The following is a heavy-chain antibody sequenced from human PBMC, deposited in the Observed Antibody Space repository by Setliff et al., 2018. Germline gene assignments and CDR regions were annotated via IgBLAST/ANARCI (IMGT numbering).Heavy chain of an antibody. CDR2: IFLTGST. CDR1: GDPMSSRRYY. D-gene: IGHD3-22*01. CDR3: VRLKYYNSGTYWGNWDYYSGMDV. V-gene: IGHV4-61*05. J-gene: IGHJ6*04. Sequence: SETLSLTCTVSGDPMSSRRYYWAWIRQPPGKGLEWIGHIFLTGSTDYDPSFRSRATISLDMSKNKFYLRMASVTSADTAVYYCVRLKYYNSGTYWGNWDYYSGMDVWGKGTTVTVSS.